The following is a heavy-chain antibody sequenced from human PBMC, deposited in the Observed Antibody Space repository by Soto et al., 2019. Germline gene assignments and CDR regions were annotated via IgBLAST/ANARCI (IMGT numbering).Heavy chain of an antibody. CDR3: ASQGRTNYGDPHNWLDP. Sequence: QVQLQESGPGLVKPSETLSLTCTVSGESIRRFHWTWIRQSPGKGLEWIGYIHDSGNTNYNPSLKSRVTMSIDTSKNQFSLKLSSVTAADTAVYYCASQGRTNYGDPHNWLDPWGQGTLVTVSP. V-gene: IGHV4-59*01. J-gene: IGHJ5*02. CDR2: IHDSGNT. CDR1: GESIRRFH. D-gene: IGHD4-17*01.